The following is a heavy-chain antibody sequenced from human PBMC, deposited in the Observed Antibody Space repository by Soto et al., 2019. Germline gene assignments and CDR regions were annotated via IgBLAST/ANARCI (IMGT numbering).Heavy chain of an antibody. V-gene: IGHV5-51*01. CDR3: AAGYTAGPDAFDI. J-gene: IGHJ3*02. Sequence: GESLKISCKGSGYNFANYWIGWVRQMPGKGLEWMGMIFPGDSDTKNSPSLQGQITMSVDKSDSSAYLQWRSLKASDTAMYYCAAGYTAGPDAFDIWGQGTMVTVSS. D-gene: IGHD6-13*01. CDR1: GYNFANYW. CDR2: IFPGDSDT.